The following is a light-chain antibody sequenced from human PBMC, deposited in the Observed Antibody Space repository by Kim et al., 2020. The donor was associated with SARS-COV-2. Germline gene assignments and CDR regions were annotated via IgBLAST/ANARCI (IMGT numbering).Light chain of an antibody. V-gene: IGKV1-17*03. CDR1: QGISYF. J-gene: IGKJ2*01. CDR2: GAS. CDR3: LQHKTYPYT. Sequence: DIQMTQSPSAMSASVGDRVTITCRASQGISYFLAWIQQKPGKAPKRLIYGASTLQSGVPSRFSGSGSGTEFTLTISSLQPEDFATYFCLQHKTYPYTFGQGTKLEI.